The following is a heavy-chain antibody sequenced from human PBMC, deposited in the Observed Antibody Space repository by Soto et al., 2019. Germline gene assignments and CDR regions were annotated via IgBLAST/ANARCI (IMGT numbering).Heavy chain of an antibody. CDR2: INPSGGST. Sequence: ASVKVSCKASGYTFTSYYMHWVRQAPGQGLEWMGIINPSGGSTSYAQKFQGRVTMTRDTSTSTVYMELSSLRSEDTAVYYCARAPVRFGVDRDYYYYMDVWGKGTTVPVSS. D-gene: IGHD3-10*01. CDR1: GYTFTSYY. V-gene: IGHV1-46*03. J-gene: IGHJ6*03. CDR3: ARAPVRFGVDRDYYYYMDV.